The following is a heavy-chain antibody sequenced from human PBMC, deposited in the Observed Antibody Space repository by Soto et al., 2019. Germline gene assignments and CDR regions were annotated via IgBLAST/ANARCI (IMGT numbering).Heavy chain of an antibody. J-gene: IGHJ6*02. V-gene: IGHV4-4*02. Sequence: QVQLQESGPGLVKPSGTLSLTCAVSGGSISSNKWWTWVRQPPGKGLEWIGEIYHSGSTNYNPSLMSQLTILIDKAKTQSSLMLSSMTAADTAIYYCARAWVPRIVLFGDVGHDGLDVWGQGTTVTVSS. CDR3: ARAWVPRIVLFGDVGHDGLDV. CDR2: IYHSGST. CDR1: GGSISSNKW. D-gene: IGHD2-21*01.